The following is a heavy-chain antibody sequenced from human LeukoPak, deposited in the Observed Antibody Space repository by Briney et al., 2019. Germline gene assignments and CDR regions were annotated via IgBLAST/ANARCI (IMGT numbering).Heavy chain of an antibody. D-gene: IGHD4-23*01. CDR3: AKNSGRTGWFDP. Sequence: GGSLRLSCAASGFTFSTYSMNWVRQAPGKGLEWVSSISSSSSYIYYADSVKGRFTISRDNAKNSLYLQMNSLRAEDTAVYYCAKNSGRTGWFDPGAREPWSPSPQ. J-gene: IGHJ5*02. V-gene: IGHV3-21*01. CDR1: GFTFSTYS. CDR2: ISSSSSYI.